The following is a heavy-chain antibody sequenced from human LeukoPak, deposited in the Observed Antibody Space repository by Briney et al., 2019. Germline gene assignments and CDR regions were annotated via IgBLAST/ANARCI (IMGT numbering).Heavy chain of an antibody. CDR3: ARMDIVVVVAAPRGAFDI. D-gene: IGHD2-15*01. V-gene: IGHV3-21*01. CDR1: GFTFSSYS. CDR2: ISSSSSYI. Sequence: GGSLRLSFAASGFTFSSYSMNWVRQAPGKGLEWVSSISSSSSYIYYADSVKGRFTIPRDNAKNSLYLQMNSLRAEDTAVYYCARMDIVVVVAAPRGAFDIWGQGTMVTVSS. J-gene: IGHJ3*02.